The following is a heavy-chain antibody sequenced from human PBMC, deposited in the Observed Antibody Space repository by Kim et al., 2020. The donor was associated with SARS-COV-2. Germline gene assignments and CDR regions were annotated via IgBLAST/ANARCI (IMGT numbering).Heavy chain of an antibody. D-gene: IGHD4-17*01. CDR2: IIPIFGTA. CDR3: ARSRLLYDWFDP. V-gene: IGHV1-69*13. CDR1: GGTFSSYA. Sequence: SVKVSCKASGGTFSSYAISWVRQAPGQGLEWMGGIIPIFGTANYAQEFQGRVTITADESTSTAYMELSSLRSEDTAVYYCARSRLLYDWFDPWGQGTLVTVAS. J-gene: IGHJ5*02.